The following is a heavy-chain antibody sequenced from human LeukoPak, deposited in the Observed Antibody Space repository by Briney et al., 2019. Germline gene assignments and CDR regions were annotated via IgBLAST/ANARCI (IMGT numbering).Heavy chain of an antibody. CDR3: ARILGYCSSTSCYVGDYYYGMDV. V-gene: IGHV4-61*02. J-gene: IGHJ6*02. CDR2: IYTSGST. Sequence: PSQTLSLTCTVSGGSISSGSYYWSWIRQPAGKGLEWIGRIYTSGSTNYNPSLKSRVTISVDTSKNQFSLKLSSVTAADTAVYYCARILGYCSSTSCYVGDYYYGMDVGGQGTTVTVS. CDR1: GGSISSGSYY. D-gene: IGHD2-2*01.